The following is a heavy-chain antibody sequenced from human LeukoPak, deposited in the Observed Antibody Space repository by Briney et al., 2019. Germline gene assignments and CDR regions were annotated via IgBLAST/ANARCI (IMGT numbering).Heavy chain of an antibody. D-gene: IGHD4-11*01. Sequence: TSETLSLTCTVSGDSITNTNYYWAWIRQPPGEGLEWIGSVYHSGITYYTPSLKSRVSISVDTSKNQFSLKVTSVTAADTAVYYCAREWQYQFDYWGQGSLVTISS. V-gene: IGHV4-39*07. CDR1: GDSITNTNYY. CDR2: VYHSGIT. CDR3: AREWQYQFDY. J-gene: IGHJ4*02.